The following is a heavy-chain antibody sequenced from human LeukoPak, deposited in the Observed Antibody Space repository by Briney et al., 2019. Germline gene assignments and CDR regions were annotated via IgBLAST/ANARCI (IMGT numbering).Heavy chain of an antibody. D-gene: IGHD3-22*01. CDR3: ARDYYDSSGYRVAFDY. J-gene: IGHJ4*02. V-gene: IGHV1-18*01. Sequence: GASVKVSCKASGYTFTSYGISWVRQAPGQGLEWMGWTSAYNGNTNYAQKLQGRGTMTTDTSTSTAYMELRRLRSDDTAVYYCARDYYDSSGYRVAFDYWGQGTLVTVSS. CDR2: TSAYNGNT. CDR1: GYTFTSYG.